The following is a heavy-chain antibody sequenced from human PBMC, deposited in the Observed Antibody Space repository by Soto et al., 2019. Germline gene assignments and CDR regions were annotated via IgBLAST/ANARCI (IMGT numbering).Heavy chain of an antibody. D-gene: IGHD6-19*01. V-gene: IGHV4-31*03. CDR3: VRDRALDSSGHWFDS. Sequence: SETLSLTCTVSGDAIYIGGYYWTWIRQHPGKGLEWIGYIYHIGSPSYNPSLKSRLSMSLDTSKNQFSLNLTSVTAADTAIYYCVRDRALDSSGHWFDSWGQGTLVTVSS. CDR1: GDAIYIGGYY. J-gene: IGHJ5*01. CDR2: IYHIGSP.